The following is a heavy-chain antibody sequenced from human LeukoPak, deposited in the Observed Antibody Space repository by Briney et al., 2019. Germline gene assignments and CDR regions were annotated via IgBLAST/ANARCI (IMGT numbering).Heavy chain of an antibody. CDR1: GYTFTGYY. V-gene: IGHV1-2*02. CDR3: ARDVFDGSGNRIDY. D-gene: IGHD3-10*01. CDR2: INPNSGGT. Sequence: ASVKVSCKASGYTFTGYYMHWVRLAPGQGLEWMGWINPNSGGTNYAQKFQGRVTMTRDTSISTAYMELSRLRTDDTAVYYCARDVFDGSGNRIDYWGQGTLVTVSS. J-gene: IGHJ4*02.